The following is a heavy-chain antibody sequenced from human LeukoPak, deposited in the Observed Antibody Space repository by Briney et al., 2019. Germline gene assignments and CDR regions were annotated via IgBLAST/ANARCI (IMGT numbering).Heavy chain of an antibody. CDR2: INHSGST. CDR3: ARARRVVVVVPAATPTVAKNWFDP. D-gene: IGHD2-2*01. CDR1: GGSFSGYY. J-gene: IGHJ5*02. V-gene: IGHV4-34*01. Sequence: PSETLSLTCAVYGGSFSGYYWSWIRQPPGKGLEWIGEINHSGSTNYNPSLKSRVTISVDTSKNQFSLKLSSVTAADTAVYYCARARRVVVVVPAATPTVAKNWFDPWGQGTLVTVSS.